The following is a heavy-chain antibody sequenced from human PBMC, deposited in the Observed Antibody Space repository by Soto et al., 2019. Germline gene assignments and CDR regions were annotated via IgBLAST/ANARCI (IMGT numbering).Heavy chain of an antibody. CDR2: IRGSGYNT. Sequence: EVQLLESGGTVVQPGGSLRLSCAASGFTFSTYGVGWVRQAPGKGLEWASSIRGSGYNTFYADSVKGRLTIPRDNSNNTVHLLMNNLRADDTALYYCVKQLLSLIVVADAFDIWGQGTMVTVSS. D-gene: IGHD3-22*01. J-gene: IGHJ3*02. CDR1: GFTFSTYG. CDR3: VKQLLSLIVVADAFDI. V-gene: IGHV3-23*01.